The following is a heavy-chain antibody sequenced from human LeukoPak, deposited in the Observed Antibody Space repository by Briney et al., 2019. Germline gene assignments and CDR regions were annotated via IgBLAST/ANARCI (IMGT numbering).Heavy chain of an antibody. Sequence: GGSLRLSCAASGFTFSSYSMNWVRQAPGKGLEWVSYISGRSSIIYYADSVKGRFTISGDNAKNSLYLQMDSLRAEDTAVYYCAKEYSGRYYGYYAFDIWGQGTMVTVSS. J-gene: IGHJ3*02. CDR2: ISGRSSII. CDR3: AKEYSGRYYGYYAFDI. V-gene: IGHV3-48*04. D-gene: IGHD1-26*01. CDR1: GFTFSSYS.